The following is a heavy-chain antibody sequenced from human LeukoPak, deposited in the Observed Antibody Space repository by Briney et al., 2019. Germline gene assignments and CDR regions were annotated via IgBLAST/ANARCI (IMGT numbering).Heavy chain of an antibody. Sequence: GGSLRLSCAASGFTFSSYWMSWVRQAPGKGLERVAHMNQDGSERYYVDSVRGRFTISRDNDKNSLYLQMNSLRAEDTAVYYCARENDYGDYDAFDIWGQGTMVTVSS. D-gene: IGHD4-17*01. J-gene: IGHJ3*02. V-gene: IGHV3-7*01. CDR2: MNQDGSER. CDR3: ARENDYGDYDAFDI. CDR1: GFTFSSYW.